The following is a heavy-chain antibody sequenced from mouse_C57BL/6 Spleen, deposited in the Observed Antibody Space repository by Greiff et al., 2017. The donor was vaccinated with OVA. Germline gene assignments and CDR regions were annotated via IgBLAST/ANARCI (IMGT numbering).Heavy chain of an antibody. J-gene: IGHJ1*03. V-gene: IGHV1-54*01. Sequence: QVQLQESGAELVRPGTSVKVSCTASGYAFTNYSIAWVKQRPGQGLEWIGVINPGSGGTNSNEKFKGKATLPAAHSSSTAYMQLSSLTSEDSAVYFCAQRWGYDYDNWYFEVWGTGTTVTVSS. CDR3: AQRWGYDYDNWYFEV. CDR1: GYAFTNYS. CDR2: INPGSGGT. D-gene: IGHD2-4*01.